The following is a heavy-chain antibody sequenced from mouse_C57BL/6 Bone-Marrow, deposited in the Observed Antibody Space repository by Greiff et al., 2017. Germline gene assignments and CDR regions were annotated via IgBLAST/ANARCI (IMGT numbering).Heavy chain of an antibody. D-gene: IGHD1-1*01. CDR3: ARGYCKRDD. V-gene: IGHV5-4*03. CDR2: ISDGGSYT. J-gene: IGHJ4*01. CDR1: GFTFSSYA. Sequence: EVKVVESGGGLVKPGGSLKLPCAASGFTFSSYAMSWVRQTPEKRLEWVATISDGGSYTYYPDNVKGRFTISRDNAKNNLYLQMSHLKSEDTAMYYCARGYCKRDDWGQGTSVTVSS.